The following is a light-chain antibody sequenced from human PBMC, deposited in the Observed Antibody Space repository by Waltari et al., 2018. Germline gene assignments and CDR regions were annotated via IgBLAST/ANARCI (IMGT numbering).Light chain of an antibody. CDR2: YSN. V-gene: IGLV1-47*01. J-gene: IGLJ2*01. CDR1: SSNIGSNS. CDR3: AAWDDSLSAVV. Sequence: QSVLTQPPSASGTPGQRVTISCSGSSSNIGSNSVYWYQHLPGTAPKLLIYYSNQPPSGVPDRFSGSKSGTSASLAISGLRSEDEADYYCAAWDDSLSAVVFGGGTKLTVL.